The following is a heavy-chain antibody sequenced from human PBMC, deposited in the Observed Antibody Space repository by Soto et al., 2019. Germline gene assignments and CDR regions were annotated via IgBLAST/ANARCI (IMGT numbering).Heavy chain of an antibody. Sequence: ASVRVSCKAYGYTFTNYSMHWVLQAPGQRLEWMGWINAGNGDTKYSQNFQGRVTITRDTSASTAYMELSSLRSEDTAVYYCARDPYYDFWSGSNWFDPWGQGTLVTSPQ. V-gene: IGHV1-3*01. D-gene: IGHD3-3*01. J-gene: IGHJ5*02. CDR2: INAGNGDT. CDR3: ARDPYYDFWSGSNWFDP. CDR1: GYTFTNYS.